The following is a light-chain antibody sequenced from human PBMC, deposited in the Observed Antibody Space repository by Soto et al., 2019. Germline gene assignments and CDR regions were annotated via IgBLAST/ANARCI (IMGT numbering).Light chain of an antibody. J-gene: IGKJ4*01. V-gene: IGKV1-39*01. CDR2: AAS. Sequence: DIQMTQSPSSLSASVGDRVTITCRASQGITTHINWFQQKAGKAPNLLISAASSLQSGVPSRFSGSGSGRDFTLTITCLQPEDSGTYYCQQSYTTPLTFGGGTKVEI. CDR3: QQSYTTPLT. CDR1: QGITTH.